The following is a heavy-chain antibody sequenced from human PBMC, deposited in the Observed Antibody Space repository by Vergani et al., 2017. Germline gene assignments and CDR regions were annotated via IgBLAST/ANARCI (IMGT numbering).Heavy chain of an antibody. D-gene: IGHD2-21*01. J-gene: IGHJ6*03. CDR2: MYTSGHT. CDR3: VRASHCINCYSEGPNGPGYYYMDV. CDR1: GASVSRGTYY. V-gene: IGHV4-61*02. Sequence: QVQLQESGPGLLKPSQTLSLTCTVSGASVSRGTYYWTWIRQPAGKKLEWIVRMYTSGHTIYNPSLESRVTMSVDTSKNQFSLQLSSVTAADTAVYYCVRASHCINCYSEGPNGPGYYYMDVWGKGTTVTVSS.